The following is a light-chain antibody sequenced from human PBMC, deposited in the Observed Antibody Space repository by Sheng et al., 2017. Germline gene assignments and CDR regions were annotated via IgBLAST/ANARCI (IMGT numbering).Light chain of an antibody. Sequence: EIVLTQSPATLSLSPGEGAALSCRASQSIRSSLAWYQQKPGRAPRLLIYDASNRAIGIPARFSGSGSGTDFTLTISSLEPEDFAVYYCQQRSTWPITFGQGTRLDIK. J-gene: IGKJ5*01. CDR2: DAS. CDR1: QSIRSS. CDR3: QQRSTWPIT. V-gene: IGKV3-11*01.